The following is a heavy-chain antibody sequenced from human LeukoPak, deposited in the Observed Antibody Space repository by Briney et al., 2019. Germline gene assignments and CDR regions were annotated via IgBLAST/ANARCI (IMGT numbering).Heavy chain of an antibody. Sequence: GESLKISCQASGYSFTHSWIAWVRQMPGKGLEWMGLVYPGDPDIRYNPSFQGPVTISADTSIDTAYLYWTSLKASDTAIYYCARLGIAAGDYWGQGTLVTVST. CDR1: GYSFTHSW. J-gene: IGHJ4*02. CDR3: ARLGIAAGDY. CDR2: VYPGDPDI. V-gene: IGHV5-51*01. D-gene: IGHD6-25*01.